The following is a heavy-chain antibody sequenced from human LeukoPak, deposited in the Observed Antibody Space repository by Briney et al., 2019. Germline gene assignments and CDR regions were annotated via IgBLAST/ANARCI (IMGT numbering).Heavy chain of an antibody. V-gene: IGHV3-11*03. CDR2: ISTNTAST. Sequence: GGSLRLSCAASGFTFSDYYMSWIRQAPGKGLEWVSHISTNTASTYYADSVKGRFTISRDNSKNTLYMQMNSLRAEDTAVYYCTRGSPVVYFDFWGQGTLVTVSS. CDR1: GFTFSDYY. CDR3: TRGSPVVYFDF. J-gene: IGHJ4*02.